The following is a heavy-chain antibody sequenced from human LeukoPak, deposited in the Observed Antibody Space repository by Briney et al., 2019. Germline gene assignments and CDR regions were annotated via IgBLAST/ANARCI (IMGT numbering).Heavy chain of an antibody. D-gene: IGHD3-22*01. Sequence: ASVKVSCKASGYTFTSYYMHWVGQAPGQGLEWMGIINPSGGSTSYAQKFQGRVTMTRDTSTSTVYMGLSSLRSEDTAVYYCARGGALSPYYYDSSGYLFDYWGQGTLVTVSS. V-gene: IGHV1-46*01. J-gene: IGHJ4*02. CDR1: GYTFTSYY. CDR2: INPSGGST. CDR3: ARGGALSPYYYDSSGYLFDY.